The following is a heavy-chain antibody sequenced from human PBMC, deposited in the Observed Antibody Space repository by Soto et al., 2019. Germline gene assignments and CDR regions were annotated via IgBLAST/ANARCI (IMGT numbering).Heavy chain of an antibody. CDR1: GGSISSYY. V-gene: IGHV4-59*08. CDR3: ARRYGGNLDY. Sequence: QVQLQESGPGLVKPSETLSLTCTVSGGSISSYYWSWIRQPPGKGLEWIGYIYYSGSTNYNPSLKSRVTISVDTSKNQFSLKRSSVTAADTAVYYCARRYGGNLDYWGQGTLVTVSS. J-gene: IGHJ4*02. D-gene: IGHD2-15*01. CDR2: IYYSGST.